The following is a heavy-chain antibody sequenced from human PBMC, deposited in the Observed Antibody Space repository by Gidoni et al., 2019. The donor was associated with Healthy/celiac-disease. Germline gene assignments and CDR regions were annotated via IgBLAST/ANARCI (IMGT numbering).Heavy chain of an antibody. CDR3: AKDNWRAGATLSF. D-gene: IGHD1-1*01. CDR2: ISWNSGSI. J-gene: IGHJ4*02. CDR1: GFTFDDYA. V-gene: IGHV3-9*01. Sequence: EVQLVESGGGLVQPGRSLESSCAASGFTFDDYAMNWVRQGPGKGLEWVSGISWNSGSIVYADSVKGRFTISRDNAKNSLYLQMNSLRAEDTALYYCAKDNWRAGATLSFWGQGTLVTVSS.